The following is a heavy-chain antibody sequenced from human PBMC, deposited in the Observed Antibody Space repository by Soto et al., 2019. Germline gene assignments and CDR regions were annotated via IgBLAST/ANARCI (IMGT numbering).Heavy chain of an antibody. D-gene: IGHD5-18*01. CDR2: ISWNSDII. CDR3: ARWNSYGYYFDY. J-gene: IGHJ4*02. V-gene: IGHV3-9*01. Sequence: GGSLRLSCAASGFTFDDYAMHWVRQPPGKGLEWVSGISWNSDIIRFADSVKGRFTISRDNAKNSLYLQMNSLRAEDTAVYYCARWNSYGYYFDYWGQGTLVTVSS. CDR1: GFTFDDYA.